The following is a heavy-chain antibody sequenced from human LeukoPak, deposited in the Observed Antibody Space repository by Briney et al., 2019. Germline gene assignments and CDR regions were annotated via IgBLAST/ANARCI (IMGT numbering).Heavy chain of an antibody. CDR3: AREAPEYNWNTDYQYYYMDV. J-gene: IGHJ6*03. V-gene: IGHV3-21*06. CDR1: GFTFSTYS. Sequence: GGSLRLSCAASGFTFSTYSMNWVRQAPGKGLEWVSSISSSSSYIYYGDSMQGRFTISRDDAKSSLYLEVNSLRAEDTAVYYCAREAPEYNWNTDYQYYYMDVWGKGTTVTVSS. D-gene: IGHD1/OR15-1a*01. CDR2: ISSSSSYI.